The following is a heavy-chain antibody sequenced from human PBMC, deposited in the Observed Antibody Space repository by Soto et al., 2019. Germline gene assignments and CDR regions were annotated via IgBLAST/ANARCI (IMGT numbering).Heavy chain of an antibody. V-gene: IGHV3-43D*04. CDR2: ISWDGSNR. J-gene: IGHJ4*02. D-gene: IGHD3-3*01. CDR1: GFTFDEYA. CDR3: AKDISRGPTKNYDFWSGPDY. Sequence: PGGSLRLSCAASGFTFDEYAMHWVRQPPGKGLEWVSLISWDGSNRYYADSVQGRFTISRENSKYSLYLEMNSLRPEDTALYYCAKDISRGPTKNYDFWSGPDYWGQGTLVTVSS.